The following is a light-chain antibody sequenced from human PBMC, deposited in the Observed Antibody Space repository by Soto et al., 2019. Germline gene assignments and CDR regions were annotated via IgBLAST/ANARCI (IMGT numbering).Light chain of an antibody. CDR3: QQSYRTQYT. CDR2: AAS. CDR1: QSISSY. V-gene: IGKV1-39*01. J-gene: IGKJ2*01. Sequence: DLPMTPSPSSLSASVGARVTITCRASQSISSYLNWYQQKPGKAPKLLIYAASSLQSGVPSRFSGSGYGTDFHRTISSLQPEDVATYYCQQSYRTQYTFGQGTKLEI.